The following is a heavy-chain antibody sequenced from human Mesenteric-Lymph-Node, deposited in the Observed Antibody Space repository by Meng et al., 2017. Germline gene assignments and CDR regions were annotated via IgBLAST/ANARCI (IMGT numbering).Heavy chain of an antibody. V-gene: IGHV1-18*01. D-gene: IGHD2-15*01. CDR2: ISAYNGNT. CDR3: ARDLTYCSGGSCYPTTIDY. Sequence: QVQVVQSGAGVKKPGASVKVYCKASGYTFTSYGISWVRQAPGQGLEWMGWISAYNGNTNYAQKLQGRVTMTTDTSTSTAYMELRSLRSDDTAVYYCARDLTYCSGGSCYPTTIDYWGQGTLVTVSS. J-gene: IGHJ4*02. CDR1: GYTFTSYG.